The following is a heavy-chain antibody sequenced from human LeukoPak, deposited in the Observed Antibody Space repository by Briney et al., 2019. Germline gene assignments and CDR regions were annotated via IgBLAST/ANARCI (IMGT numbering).Heavy chain of an antibody. V-gene: IGHV1-58*02. CDR1: GFTFTSSA. J-gene: IGHJ3*02. D-gene: IGHD3-9*01. CDR3: ATHGTYYDILTAGDDAFDI. CDR2: IVVGSGNT. Sequence: GASVKVSCKASGFTFTSSAMQWVRQARGQRLEWIGWIVVGSGNTNYAQKFQERVTITTDESTSTAYMELSSLRSEDTAVYYCATHGTYYDILTAGDDAFDIWGQGTMVTVSS.